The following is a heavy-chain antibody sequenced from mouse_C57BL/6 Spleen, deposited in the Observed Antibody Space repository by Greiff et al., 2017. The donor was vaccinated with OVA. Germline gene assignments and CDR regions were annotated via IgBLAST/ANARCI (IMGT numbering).Heavy chain of an antibody. V-gene: IGHV5-4*01. CDR1: GFTFSSYA. CDR3: ASFITTVVAPYYAMDY. CDR2: ISDGGSYT. Sequence: EVQGVESGGGLVKPGGSLKLSCAASGFTFSSYAMSWVRQTPEKRLEWVATISDGGSYTYYPDNVKGRFTISRDNAKNDLYLQMSHLKSEDTAMYYCASFITTVVAPYYAMDYWGQGTSVTVSS. D-gene: IGHD1-1*01. J-gene: IGHJ4*01.